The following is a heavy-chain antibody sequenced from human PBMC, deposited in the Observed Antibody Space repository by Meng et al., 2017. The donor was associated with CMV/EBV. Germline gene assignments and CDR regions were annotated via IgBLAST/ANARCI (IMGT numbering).Heavy chain of an antibody. V-gene: IGHV3-21*01. CDR2: ISSSSSYI. J-gene: IGHJ4*02. Sequence: FSSYSMNWGRKAPGKGLEWVSSISSSSSYIYYADSVKGRFTISRDNAKNSLYLQMNSLRAEDTAVYYCARDAYHYDFWSDRTSIDYWGQGTLVTVSS. CDR3: ARDAYHYDFWSDRTSIDY. CDR1: FSSYS. D-gene: IGHD3-3*01.